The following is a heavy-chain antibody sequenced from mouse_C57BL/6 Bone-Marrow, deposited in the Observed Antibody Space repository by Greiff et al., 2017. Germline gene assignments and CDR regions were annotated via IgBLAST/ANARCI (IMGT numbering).Heavy chain of an antibody. J-gene: IGHJ2*01. CDR3: ARDAGGWWDY. CDR1: GFTFRDFY. CDR2: RRNKANDYTT. Sequence: EVKLVESGGGLVQSGRSLRLSCATSGFTFRDFYMEWVRQAPGKGLEWIAARRNKANDYTTEYSASVKGRFIVSRDTSQSILYLQINALGAEDTAICYCARDAGGWWDYWGQGTTLTVSS. D-gene: IGHD1-1*02. V-gene: IGHV7-1*01.